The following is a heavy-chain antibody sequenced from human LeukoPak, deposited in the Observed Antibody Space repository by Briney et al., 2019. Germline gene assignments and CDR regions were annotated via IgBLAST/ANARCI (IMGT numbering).Heavy chain of an antibody. D-gene: IGHD2-2*01. CDR1: GYSFTINY. CDR3: ARDVRGGGQLLSGIDY. CDR2: IYPRDGST. Sequence: ASVKVSCEASGYSFTINYIHWVGQAPGQGLEWMGMIYPRDGSTSYAQKFQGRVTMTRDTSTSTVYMELSSLRSEDTAVYYCARDVRGGGQLLSGIDYWGQGTLVTVSS. J-gene: IGHJ4*02. V-gene: IGHV1-46*01.